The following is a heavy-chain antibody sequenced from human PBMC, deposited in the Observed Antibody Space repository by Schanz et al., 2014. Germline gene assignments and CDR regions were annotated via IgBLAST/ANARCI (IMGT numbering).Heavy chain of an antibody. V-gene: IGHV3-30*18. CDR3: AKRFHCSGSHPFDY. J-gene: IGHJ4*02. CDR1: EFTFNTYC. D-gene: IGHD3-10*02. CDR2: ISYDGSNK. Sequence: VQLVESGGGLVQPGGSLRLSCAASEFTFNTYCMSWVRQAPGKGLEWVAVISYDGSNKNYADSVKGRFTISRDNAKNTVYLQMNSLRDDDTAVYYCAKRFHCSGSHPFDYWGQGTLVTVSS.